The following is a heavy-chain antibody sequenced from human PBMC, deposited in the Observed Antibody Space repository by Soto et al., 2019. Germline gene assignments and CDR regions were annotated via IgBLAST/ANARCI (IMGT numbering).Heavy chain of an antibody. CDR3: ARWGAVWGSYLPGAFDI. CDR1: GYSFTSYW. J-gene: IGHJ3*02. CDR2: IYPGDSDT. Sequence: LGESLKISCKGSGYSFTSYWIGWVRQMPGKGLEWMGIIYPGDSDTRYSPSFQGQVTISADKSISTAYLQWSSLKASDTAMYYCARWGAVWGSYLPGAFDIWGQGTMVTVSS. V-gene: IGHV5-51*01. D-gene: IGHD3-16*02.